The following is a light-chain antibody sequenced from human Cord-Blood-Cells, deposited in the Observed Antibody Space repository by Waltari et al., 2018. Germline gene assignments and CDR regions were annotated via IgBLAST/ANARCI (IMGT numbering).Light chain of an antibody. CDR1: SSDVGGYNY. J-gene: IGLJ1*01. CDR3: SSHTSSRIYG. Sequence: QSALTQPASVSGSPGQASNISCTGTSSDVGGYNYVPWYQQHPGKAPKLMLYEVSNLFSGFSNGVSGAKYGSTGSRTIYEHQAENEVGDDCSSHTSSRIYGIGTGTKVNVL. V-gene: IGLV2-14*01. CDR2: EVS.